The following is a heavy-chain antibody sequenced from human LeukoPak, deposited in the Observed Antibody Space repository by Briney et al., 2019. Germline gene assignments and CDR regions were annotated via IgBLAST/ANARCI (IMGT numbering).Heavy chain of an antibody. CDR2: ISTSSSYI. CDR3: ASLTLSSRWYGAFDY. J-gene: IGHJ4*02. V-gene: IGHV3-21*01. CDR1: GFTFSSYS. D-gene: IGHD6-13*01. Sequence: GGSLRLSCAASGFTFSSYSMNWVRQAPGKGLEWVSCISTSSSYIYYADSVKGRFTISRDNAKNSLYLQMNSLRAEDTAVYYCASLTLSSRWYGAFDYWGQGTLVTVSS.